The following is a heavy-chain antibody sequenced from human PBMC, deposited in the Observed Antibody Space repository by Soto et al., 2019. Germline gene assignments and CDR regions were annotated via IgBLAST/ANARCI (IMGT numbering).Heavy chain of an antibody. J-gene: IGHJ4*02. CDR3: ATLTKYDILTGFYPC. V-gene: IGHV3-66*01. CDR1: GFTVNSNY. CDR2: IYSDGST. Sequence: EVQLVESGGGLVQPGGSLRLSCAASGFTVNSNYMSWVRQAPGKGLEWVPVIYSDGSTYYADSVKGRFIISRDNSNNTLDFQMNSLRAEDTAVYYCATLTKYDILTGFYPCWGQGTLVTVAS. D-gene: IGHD3-9*01.